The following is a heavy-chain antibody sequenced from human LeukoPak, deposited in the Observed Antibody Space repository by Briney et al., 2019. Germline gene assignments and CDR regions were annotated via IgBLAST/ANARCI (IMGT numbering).Heavy chain of an antibody. CDR2: IIPTFGTA. V-gene: IGHV1-69*06. D-gene: IGHD1/OR15-1a*01. J-gene: IGHJ5*02. CDR3: ARDQAGEQPWFDP. Sequence: APVKVSCKASGGTFSSYAISWVRQAPGQGLEWMGGIIPTFGTANYAQKFQGRVTITADKSTSTAYMELSSLRSEDTAVYYCARDQAGEQPWFDPWGQGTLVTVSS. CDR1: GGTFSSYA.